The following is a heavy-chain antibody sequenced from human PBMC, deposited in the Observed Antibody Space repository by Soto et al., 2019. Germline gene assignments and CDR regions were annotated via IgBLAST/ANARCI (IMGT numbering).Heavy chain of an antibody. J-gene: IGHJ5*02. CDR3: TRDLTHDTGP. Sequence: EVQLVESGGGLVQPGGSLRLSCAASGFTFSGYWMTWVRQAPGKGLEGVANISPDGSEEYYVDSVKGRFTISRDNAKNSVYWQMNSLRGEDTALYYGTRDLTHDTGPWGQGTQVTVSS. V-gene: IGHV3-7*04. D-gene: IGHD2-8*02. CDR2: ISPDGSEE. CDR1: GFTFSGYW.